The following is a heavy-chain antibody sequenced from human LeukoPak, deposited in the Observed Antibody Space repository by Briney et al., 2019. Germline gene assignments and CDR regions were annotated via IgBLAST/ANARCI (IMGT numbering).Heavy chain of an antibody. CDR2: INPNSGGT. Sequence: ASVKVSRKASGYTFTGYYMHWVRQAPGQGLEWMGWINPNSGGTNYAQKFQGRVTMTRDTSISTAYMELSRLRSDDTAVYYCARGDWNYYDSSGQIDYWGQGTLVTVSS. CDR3: ARGDWNYYDSSGQIDY. D-gene: IGHD3-22*01. V-gene: IGHV1-2*02. J-gene: IGHJ4*02. CDR1: GYTFTGYY.